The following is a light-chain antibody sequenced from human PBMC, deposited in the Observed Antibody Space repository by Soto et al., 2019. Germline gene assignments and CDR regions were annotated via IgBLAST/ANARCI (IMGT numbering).Light chain of an antibody. V-gene: IGKV1-5*01. J-gene: IGKJ4*01. CDR3: QQYSNSPLT. CDR2: AAS. CDR1: QSISSW. Sequence: DIQMTQSPSTLSASVSDRVTITCRASQSISSWLAWYQQKPGKAPKLLIYAASSLQSGVPSRFSGSGSGKDFNLTITRLETEDFAVYHCQQYSNSPLTFGGGTKVDIK.